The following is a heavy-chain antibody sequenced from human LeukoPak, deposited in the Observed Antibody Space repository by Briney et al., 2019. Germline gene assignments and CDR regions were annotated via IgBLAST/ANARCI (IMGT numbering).Heavy chain of an antibody. J-gene: IGHJ4*02. Sequence: GSLRLSCAASGFTFSRFPMHWVRLAPGKGLEWVALISSDGSDKKYADSVKGRFTMSRDNSKNTLYLQMHSLRVEDTAVYYCARDYPADHWGQGTLVTVSS. CDR2: ISSDGSDK. CDR1: GFTFSRFP. CDR3: ARDYPADH. V-gene: IGHV3-30-3*01.